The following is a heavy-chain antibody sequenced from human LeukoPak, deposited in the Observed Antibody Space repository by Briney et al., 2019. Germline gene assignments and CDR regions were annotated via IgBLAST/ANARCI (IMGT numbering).Heavy chain of an antibody. Sequence: SQTLSLTCTVSGGSISSGDYYWSWIRQPPGKGLEWIGYIYYSGSTYYNPSLKSRVTISVDTSKNQFSLKLSSVTAADTAVYYCARPQQYSSSWYGFQHWGQGTLVTVSS. CDR1: GGSISSGDYY. J-gene: IGHJ1*01. V-gene: IGHV4-30-4*08. D-gene: IGHD6-13*01. CDR3: ARPQQYSSSWYGFQH. CDR2: IYYSGST.